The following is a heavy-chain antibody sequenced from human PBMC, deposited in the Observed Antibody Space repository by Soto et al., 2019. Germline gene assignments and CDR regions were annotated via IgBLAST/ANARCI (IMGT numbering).Heavy chain of an antibody. CDR2: INYRGST. V-gene: IGHV4-30-4*01. J-gene: IGHJ4*02. CDR1: GGSINSGDHY. Sequence: SETLSLTCTVSGGSINSGDHYWSWIRQPPGQGLEWIGYINYRGSTYYNPSLASRLIISVDTSRNQFSLRLSSVTAADTAVYYCARDAIHTAMADYWGQGTLVTVSS. D-gene: IGHD5-18*01. CDR3: ARDAIHTAMADY.